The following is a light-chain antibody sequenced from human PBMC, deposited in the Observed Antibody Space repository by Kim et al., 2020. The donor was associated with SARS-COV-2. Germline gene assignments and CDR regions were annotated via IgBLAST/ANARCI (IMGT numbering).Light chain of an antibody. CDR2: NAS. J-gene: IGKJ2*03. CDR3: QQYNNYPYS. Sequence: SASVGYRVTITCRASQSISSWLAWYHQKPGKAPNLLIYNASSLESGVPSRFRGSGSGTEFTLTISSLQPDDFATYYCQQYNNYPYSFGQGTNLEI. V-gene: IGKV1-5*03. CDR1: QSISSW.